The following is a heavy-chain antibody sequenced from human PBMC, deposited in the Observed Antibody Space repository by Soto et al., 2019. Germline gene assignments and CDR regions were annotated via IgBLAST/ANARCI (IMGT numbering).Heavy chain of an antibody. CDR1: GFPFSNYG. CDR3: ARDPTSSWDYYYYGMDV. J-gene: IGHJ6*02. Sequence: QVRLVESGGGVVQPGRSLRLSCAASGFPFSNYGMHWVRQAPGKGLEWVAAIWYDGGNKYYADSVKGRFTISRDNSKNTLWYLQMNSLRAEDTAVYYCARDPTSSWDYYYYGMDVWGQGTTVTVSS. CDR2: IWYDGGNK. D-gene: IGHD6-13*01. V-gene: IGHV3-33*01.